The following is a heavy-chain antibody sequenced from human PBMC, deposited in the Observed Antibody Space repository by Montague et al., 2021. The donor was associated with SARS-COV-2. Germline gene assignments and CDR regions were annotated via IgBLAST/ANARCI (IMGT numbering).Heavy chain of an antibody. J-gene: IGHJ6*02. CDR3: ARVRAVPAAMRIFSLGRSYYGMDV. Sequence: SETLSLTCAVYGGSFSGYYWSWIRQPPGKGLEWIGEINHCGSTNYNPSLKSRVTISVDTSKNQFSLKLSSVTAADTAVYYCARVRAVPAAMRIFSLGRSYYGMDVWGQGTTVTVSS. V-gene: IGHV4-34*01. CDR1: GGSFSGYY. CDR2: INHCGST. D-gene: IGHD2-2*01.